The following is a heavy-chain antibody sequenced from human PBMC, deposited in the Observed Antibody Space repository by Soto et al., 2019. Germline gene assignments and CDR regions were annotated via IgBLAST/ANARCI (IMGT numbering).Heavy chain of an antibody. CDR2: IWYDGSNK. D-gene: IGHD6-13*01. V-gene: IGHV3-33*01. CDR3: ARENPRNSLVRYYGMDV. Sequence: GGSLRLSCAASGFTFSSYGMHWVRQAPGKGLEWVAVIWYDGSNKYYADSVKGRFTISRDNSKNTLDLQVNSLRAEDTAVYYCARENPRNSLVRYYGMDVWGQGTTVTVSS. J-gene: IGHJ6*02. CDR1: GFTFSSYG.